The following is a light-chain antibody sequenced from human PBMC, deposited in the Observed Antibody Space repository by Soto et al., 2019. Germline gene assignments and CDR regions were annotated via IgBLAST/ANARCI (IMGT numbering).Light chain of an antibody. CDR1: QSVSSD. V-gene: IGKV3-15*01. CDR3: QHYKNRPLT. J-gene: IGKJ4*01. CDR2: GAS. Sequence: EVVMTQSPATLSVSPGESATLSCRASQSVSSDLAWYQHKPGQAPRLLIYGASSRATGIPVRFSGSGSGTEFTLTISSLQSEDVAVYYCQHYKNRPLTFGGGTKVEIK.